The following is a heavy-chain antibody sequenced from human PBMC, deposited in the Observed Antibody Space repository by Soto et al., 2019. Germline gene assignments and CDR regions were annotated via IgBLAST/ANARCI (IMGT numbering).Heavy chain of an antibody. Sequence: VASVKVSCKASGYTFTSYGISWVRQAPGQGLEWMGWISAYNGNTNYAQKLQGRVTMTTDTSTSTAYMELRSLRSDDTAVYYCTRADAYDILTGLDYWGQGTLVTVSS. D-gene: IGHD3-9*01. CDR2: ISAYNGNT. V-gene: IGHV1-18*01. CDR3: TRADAYDILTGLDY. J-gene: IGHJ4*02. CDR1: GYTFTSYG.